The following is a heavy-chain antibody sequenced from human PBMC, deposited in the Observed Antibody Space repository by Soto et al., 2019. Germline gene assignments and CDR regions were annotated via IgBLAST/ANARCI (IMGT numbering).Heavy chain of an antibody. V-gene: IGHV3-30*18. J-gene: IGHJ3*02. Sequence: SRISSWAFSGITFRSFGMHLILQAPGKGLEWVALISYDGTNKYYVDSVRGRFTISRDNSKNTLYLEMNTLRVEDTAVYYCAKVLPDTGIGGGGDAFDIWGQGTMVTVPS. CDR1: GITFRSFG. CDR3: AKVLPDTGIGGGGDAFDI. CDR2: ISYDGTNK. D-gene: IGHD1-26*01.